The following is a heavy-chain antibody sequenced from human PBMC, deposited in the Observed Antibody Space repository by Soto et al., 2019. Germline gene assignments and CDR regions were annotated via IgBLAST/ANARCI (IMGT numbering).Heavy chain of an antibody. V-gene: IGHV4-30-2*01. CDR2: IYHSGST. D-gene: IGHD6-13*01. CDR1: GGSISSGGYS. J-gene: IGHJ4*02. CDR3: ARALEGAAAGTFDY. Sequence: PSETLSLTCAVSGGSISSGGYSWSWIRHPPGKGLEWIGYIYHSGSTYYNPSLKSRVTISVDRSKNQFSLKLSSVTAADTAVYYCARALEGAAAGTFDYWGQGTLVTVSS.